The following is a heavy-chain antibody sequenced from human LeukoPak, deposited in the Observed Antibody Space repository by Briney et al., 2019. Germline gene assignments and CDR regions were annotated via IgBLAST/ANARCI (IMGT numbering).Heavy chain of an antibody. Sequence: ASVKVSCKASGYTFTGYYMHWVRQAPGQGLEWMGWINPNSGGTNYAQKFQGRVTITRDTSISTAYMELSRLRSDDTAVYYCARTPVTTDAFDIWGQGTMVTVSS. V-gene: IGHV1-2*02. CDR2: INPNSGGT. CDR1: GYTFTGYY. J-gene: IGHJ3*02. CDR3: ARTPVTTDAFDI. D-gene: IGHD4-17*01.